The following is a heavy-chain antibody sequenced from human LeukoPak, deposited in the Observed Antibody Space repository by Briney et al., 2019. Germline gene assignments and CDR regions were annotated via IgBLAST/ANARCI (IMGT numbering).Heavy chain of an antibody. J-gene: IGHJ4*02. V-gene: IGHV1-69*05. Sequence: ASVKVSXKASGGTFSSYAISWVRQAPGQGLEWIGGIIPIFGTANYAQKFQGRVTITTDESTSTAYMELSSLRSEDTAVYYCARAAKQWLVPGSRIFDYWGQGTLVTVSS. CDR2: IIPIFGTA. CDR1: GGTFSSYA. D-gene: IGHD6-19*01. CDR3: ARAAKQWLVPGSRIFDY.